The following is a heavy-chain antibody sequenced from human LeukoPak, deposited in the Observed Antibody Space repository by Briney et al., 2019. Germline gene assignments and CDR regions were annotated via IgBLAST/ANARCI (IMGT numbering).Heavy chain of an antibody. D-gene: IGHD6-6*01. CDR2: INQDGTEK. CDR1: GFTFTTYW. CDR3: AKDRYSSSSEYYFDY. Sequence: GGSLRLSCAASGFTFTTYWMSWVRQLPGKGLEWVANINQDGTEKYYVDSVKGRFTISRDNSKNTLYLQMNSLRAEDTAVYYCAKDRYSSSSEYYFDYWGQGTLVTVSS. J-gene: IGHJ4*02. V-gene: IGHV3-7*03.